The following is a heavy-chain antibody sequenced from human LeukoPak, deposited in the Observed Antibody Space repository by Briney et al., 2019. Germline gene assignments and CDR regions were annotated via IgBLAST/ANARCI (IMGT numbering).Heavy chain of an antibody. D-gene: IGHD7-27*01. CDR1: GDSVSSNSAA. J-gene: IGHJ4*02. CDR2: TYYRSGWYN. CDR3: SREPAWGPADY. V-gene: IGHV6-1*01. Sequence: SQTLSLTCAISGDSVSSNSAAWGWIRQSPSRGLEWLGRTYYRSGWYNDYALSVKSRITINPDTSKNQVPLKLNSVTPEDTAVYYCSREPAWGPADYWGQGTLVTVSS.